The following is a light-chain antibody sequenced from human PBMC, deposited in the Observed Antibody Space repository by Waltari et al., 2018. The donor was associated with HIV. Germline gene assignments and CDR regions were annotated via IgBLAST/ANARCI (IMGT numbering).Light chain of an antibody. CDR3: SSYTSSNAYVV. J-gene: IGLJ2*01. CDR1: SSDVGAYTF. CDR2: EVS. Sequence: QSALTQPASVSGSPGQSITISCTGTSSDVGAYTFVSRYHQYPAKAPKLMIYEVSNRPSGVSDRFSGSKSDNAASLTISGLQAEDEADYYCSSYTSSNAYVVFGGGTKLTVL. V-gene: IGLV2-14*01.